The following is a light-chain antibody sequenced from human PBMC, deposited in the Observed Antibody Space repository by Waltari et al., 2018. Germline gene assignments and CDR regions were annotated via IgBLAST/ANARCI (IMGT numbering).Light chain of an antibody. CDR2: KAS. CDR3: QQYNSDLYT. V-gene: IGKV1-5*03. Sequence: IPMTQSPSTLSASVGDSVTITCRASQSISSCLAWHQQKPGKAPKLLIYKASSLESGVPSRFSGSGSGTEFTLTISSLQPDDFATYYCQQYNSDLYTFGQGTKVEIK. CDR1: QSISSC. J-gene: IGKJ2*01.